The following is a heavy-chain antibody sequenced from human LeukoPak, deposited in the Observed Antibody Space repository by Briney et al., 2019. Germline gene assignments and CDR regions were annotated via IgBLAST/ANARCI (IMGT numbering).Heavy chain of an antibody. CDR2: IYYSGST. V-gene: IGHV4-59*01. CDR1: GGSISSYY. J-gene: IGHJ6*02. Sequence: SETLSLTCTVSGGSISSYYWSWIRQPPGKGLEWIGYIYYSGSTNYNPSLKSRVTISVGTSKNQFSLKLSSVTAADTAVYYCARGSDSSGWGDYYYGMDVWGQGTTVTVSS. CDR3: ARGSDSSGWGDYYYGMDV. D-gene: IGHD6-19*01.